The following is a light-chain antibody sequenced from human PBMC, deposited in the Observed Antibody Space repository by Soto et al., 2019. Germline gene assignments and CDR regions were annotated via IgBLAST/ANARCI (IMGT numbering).Light chain of an antibody. CDR3: LQDINYPWT. CDR1: ESISSW. CDR2: DVS. Sequence: DIQMTQSPSTLSASIGDRVVITCRASESISSWLAWYQQKPGKAPKLLIYDVSSLESGVPSRFSGSESGTEFTLTISSLQPDDSATYYCLQDINYPWTFGQGTKVDIK. J-gene: IGKJ1*01. V-gene: IGKV1-5*01.